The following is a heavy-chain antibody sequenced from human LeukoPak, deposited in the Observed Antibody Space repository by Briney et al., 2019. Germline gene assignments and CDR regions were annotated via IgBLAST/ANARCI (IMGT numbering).Heavy chain of an antibody. D-gene: IGHD4-11*01. V-gene: IGHV3-30*02. CDR3: ATYSTRNAREFQS. CDR1: GFTFSNYG. J-gene: IGHJ1*01. CDR2: IRFDGSDK. Sequence: GGSLRLSCAASGFTFSNYGMYWVRQAPGKGLEWVAFIRFDGSDKYYAESVKGRFTISRDNSKNTLYLQMNSLRAEDTAVYYCATYSTRNAREFQSWGQGTLVTVSS.